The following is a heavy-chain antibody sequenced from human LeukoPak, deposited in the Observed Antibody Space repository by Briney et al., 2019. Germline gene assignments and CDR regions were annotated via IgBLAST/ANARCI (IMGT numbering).Heavy chain of an antibody. Sequence: GASVKVSCKASGYTFTCYYMHWVRQAPGQGLEWMGWINPNSGGTNYAQKFQGRVTMTRDTSISTAYMELSRLRSDDTAVYYCARESSSGWYWYYWGQGTLGTVS. CDR1: GYTFTCYY. D-gene: IGHD6-19*01. J-gene: IGHJ4*02. CDR3: ARESSSGWYWYY. V-gene: IGHV1-2*02. CDR2: INPNSGGT.